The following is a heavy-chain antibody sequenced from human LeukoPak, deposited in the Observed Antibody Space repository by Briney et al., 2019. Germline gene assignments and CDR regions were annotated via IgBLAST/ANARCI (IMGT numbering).Heavy chain of an antibody. CDR2: IYSGGST. Sequence: GGSLRLSCAASGFTVSSNYMSWVRQAPGKGLEWVSVIYSGGSTYYADSVKGRFTISRHNSKNTLYLQMNSLRAEDTAVYYCARVRPDYYGSGSYYNYLDYRGQGTLVTVSS. V-gene: IGHV3-53*04. CDR1: GFTVSSNY. D-gene: IGHD3-10*01. J-gene: IGHJ4*02. CDR3: ARVRPDYYGSGSYYNYLDY.